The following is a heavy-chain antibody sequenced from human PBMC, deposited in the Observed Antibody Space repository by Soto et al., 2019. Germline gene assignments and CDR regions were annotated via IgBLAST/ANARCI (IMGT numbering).Heavy chain of an antibody. CDR1: GFTFSAYA. CDR3: AKFEGHPLEYWYPDF. J-gene: IGHJ2*01. D-gene: IGHD1-1*01. Sequence: EVQLLESGGGLVQPGGSLRLSCAASGFTFSAYAMGWVRQAPGKGLEWVSTIHGGVGATHYADSVKGRFTISRDDSKNTLYAQMNSLRAEDTAVYYCAKFEGHPLEYWYPDFWGGGTLVTVSS. V-gene: IGHV3-23*01. CDR2: IHGGVGAT.